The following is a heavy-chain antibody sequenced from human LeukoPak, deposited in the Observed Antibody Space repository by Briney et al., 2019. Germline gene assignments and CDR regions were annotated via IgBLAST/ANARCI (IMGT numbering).Heavy chain of an antibody. J-gene: IGHJ4*02. D-gene: IGHD4-17*01. Sequence: GGSLRLSCAASGFTFSNYATSWVRQAPGKGPEWVANIKQDGSEKYYVDSVKGRFTIPRDNAKNSLYLQMNSLRAEDTAVYYCARGSRPTVGGTYYFDYWGQGTLVTVSS. CDR2: IKQDGSEK. CDR3: ARGSRPTVGGTYYFDY. CDR1: GFTFSNYA. V-gene: IGHV3-7*04.